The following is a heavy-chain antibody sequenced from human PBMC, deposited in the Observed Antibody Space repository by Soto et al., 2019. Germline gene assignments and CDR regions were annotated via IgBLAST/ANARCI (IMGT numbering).Heavy chain of an antibody. D-gene: IGHD3-22*01. J-gene: IGHJ1*01. CDR2: IYYSGST. V-gene: IGHV4-31*03. CDR3: AIYDSSGSRGFQH. CDR1: GGSISSGSYY. Sequence: SETLSLTCTVSGGSISSGSYYWSWIRQHPGKGLEWIGYIYYSGSTYYNPSLKSRVTISVDTSKNQFSLNLSSVTAADTAVYYCAIYDSSGSRGFQHWGQGTLVTVSS.